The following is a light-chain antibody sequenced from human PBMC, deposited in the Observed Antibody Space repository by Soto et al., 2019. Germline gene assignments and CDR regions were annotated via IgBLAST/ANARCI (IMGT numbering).Light chain of an antibody. CDR1: QSINWY. Sequence: DIQMTQSPSSLSASVGDRVTITCRASQSINWYLNWYQQKPGKAPNXLIYAASSLQSGVPSRFSGSGSGTDFTITISSLQSEDCETYYGQQSYSTPITFGQGTRLEIK. V-gene: IGKV1-39*01. J-gene: IGKJ5*01. CDR3: QQSYSTPIT. CDR2: AAS.